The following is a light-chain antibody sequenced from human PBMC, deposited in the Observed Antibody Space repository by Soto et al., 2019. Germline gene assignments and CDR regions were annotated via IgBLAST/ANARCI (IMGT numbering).Light chain of an antibody. CDR2: DVS. Sequence: QSALTQPASVSGSPGQSITISCTGTSSDVGGYNYVSWYQQHPGRAPKLIISDVSNRPSGISNRFSGSKSGNTASLAISGLQAKDEADYYCSSYTIGNTWVFGGGTKLTVL. V-gene: IGLV2-14*03. CDR1: SSDVGGYNY. CDR3: SSYTIGNTWV. J-gene: IGLJ3*02.